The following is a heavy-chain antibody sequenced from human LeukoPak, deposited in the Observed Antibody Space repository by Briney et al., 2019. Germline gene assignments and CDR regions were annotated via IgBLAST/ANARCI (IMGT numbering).Heavy chain of an antibody. D-gene: IGHD6-6*01. CDR2: IWYDGSNK. CDR3: ARDKTTGSSSGFDH. CDR1: GFTFSSYA. V-gene: IGHV3-33*08. Sequence: PGGSLRLSCAASGFTFSSYAMSWVRQAPGKGLEWVAVIWYDGSNKYYGDSVRGRFTISRDNSKNTLYLQMNSLRAEDTAVYYCARDKTTGSSSGFDHWGQGTLVTVSS. J-gene: IGHJ4*02.